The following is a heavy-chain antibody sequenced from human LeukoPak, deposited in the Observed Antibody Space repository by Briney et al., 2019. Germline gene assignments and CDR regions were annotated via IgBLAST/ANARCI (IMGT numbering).Heavy chain of an antibody. D-gene: IGHD1-26*01. Sequence: PSETLSLTCTASGGSISSFYWSWIRQPPGKGLEWVGDMYYGGSTNYNPSLRSRVTISVDTSKHQFSLHLSSAAAADTAVYYCARLPNAYGATHFDYWGQGTLVTVSS. J-gene: IGHJ4*02. V-gene: IGHV4-59*08. CDR1: GGSISSFY. CDR3: ARLPNAYGATHFDY. CDR2: MYYGGST.